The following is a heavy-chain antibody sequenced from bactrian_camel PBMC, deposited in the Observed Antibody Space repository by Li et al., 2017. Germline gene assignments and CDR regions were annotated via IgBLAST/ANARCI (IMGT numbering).Heavy chain of an antibody. CDR2: INDDGSST. Sequence: VQLVESGGGLVQPGMSLRLSCAASGFTSEGYTMSWVRQAPGKGLEWVSGINDDGSSTYYSDSVKGRFTIFRDNAKNTVYLQINNLKSEDTALYACATASSGGVRDLGYWGQGTQVTVS. CDR3: ATASSGGVRDLGY. J-gene: IGHJ4*01. CDR1: GFTSEGYT. V-gene: IGHV3S40*01. D-gene: IGHD3*01.